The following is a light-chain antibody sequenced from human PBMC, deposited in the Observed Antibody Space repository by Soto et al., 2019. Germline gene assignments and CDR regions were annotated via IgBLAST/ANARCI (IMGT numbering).Light chain of an antibody. J-gene: IGKJ2*01. CDR3: QQYNDWSPMYT. V-gene: IGKV3-15*01. Sequence: EIVMTQSPATLSVSPGERVTLSCRASQSISRNLAWYHQKPGRAPRLLIFGASTTASGVPGRFSGSGSGTEFTLTISSLQSEDFAVYYCQQYNDWSPMYTFGQGTKLEIK. CDR2: GAS. CDR1: QSISRN.